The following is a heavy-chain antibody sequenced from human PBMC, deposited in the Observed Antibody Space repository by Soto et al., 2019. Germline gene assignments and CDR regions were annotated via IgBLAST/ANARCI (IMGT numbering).Heavy chain of an antibody. Sequence: PGGSLRLSCAASGFTFSDYYMSWIRQAPGKGLEWVSYISSSSNYTNYADSVKGRFTISRDNAKNSLYLQMNSLRAEDTAVYYCARDSLASGRFQNSLRFLQWLPVNWFDTWGQGTLVTVSS. CDR3: ARDSLASGRFQNSLRFLQWLPVNWFDT. J-gene: IGHJ5*02. V-gene: IGHV3-11*06. CDR1: GFTFSDYY. D-gene: IGHD3-3*01. CDR2: ISSSSNYT.